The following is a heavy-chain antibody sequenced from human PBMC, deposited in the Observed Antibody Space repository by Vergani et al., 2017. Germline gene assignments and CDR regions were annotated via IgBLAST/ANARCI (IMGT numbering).Heavy chain of an antibody. V-gene: IGHV1-8*01. D-gene: IGHD3-10*02. CDR2: MNPNSGTT. CDR3: ARMIGRNYYYYGMYV. CDR1: GYSFSSYD. J-gene: IGHJ6*02. Sequence: QVQLVQSGAEVKKPGASVKVSCRASGYSFSSYDISWVRQATGQGLEWMGWMNPNSGTTGDAQKFQGRVPITADESTSTAYMELSILRSEDTAVYYCARMIGRNYYYYGMYVWGQGTTVTVS.